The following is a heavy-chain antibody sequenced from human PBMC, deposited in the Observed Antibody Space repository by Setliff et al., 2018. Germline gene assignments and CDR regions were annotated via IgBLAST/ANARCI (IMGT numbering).Heavy chain of an antibody. CDR2: IDYRGDT. CDR3: ARTGTYRYFDY. CDR1: GASLNSGTYY. D-gene: IGHD1-1*01. Sequence: SETLSLTCTVSGASLNSGTYYWGWSRQPPGKGLEWVGRIDYRGDTYYNASLKGRLTISVDMAQNQFTLMLTSVTAADTAVYYCARTGTYRYFDYWGQGARATVSS. J-gene: IGHJ4*02. V-gene: IGHV4-39*01.